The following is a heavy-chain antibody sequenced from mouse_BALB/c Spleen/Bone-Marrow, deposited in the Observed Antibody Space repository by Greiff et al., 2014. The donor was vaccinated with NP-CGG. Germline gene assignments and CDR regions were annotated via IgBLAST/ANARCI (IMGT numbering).Heavy chain of an antibody. D-gene: IGHD1-1*01. Sequence: QVQLKQSGPELVRPGVSVKISCKGSGYKFTDYAMHWVKQSHAKSLEWIGLISTYSGNTHYNQKFKGKATMTVDKSSSTAYMELARLTSEDSAIYYRARNFYGSAYFDFWGQGSTLTVSS. CDR1: GYKFTDYA. CDR3: ARNFYGSAYFDF. V-gene: IGHV1-67*01. CDR2: ISTYSGNT. J-gene: IGHJ2*01.